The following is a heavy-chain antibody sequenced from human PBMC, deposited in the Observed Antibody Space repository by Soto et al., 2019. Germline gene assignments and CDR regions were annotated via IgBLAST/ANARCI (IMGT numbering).Heavy chain of an antibody. CDR3: AKDMITFGGVIVHY. CDR2: ISYDGSNK. V-gene: IGHV3-30*18. Sequence: QVQLVESGGGVVQPGGSLRLSCAASGFTFSSYGMHWVRQAPGKGLEWVAFISYDGSNKYYADSVKGRFTISRDNSKNTLYLQMNSLRAEDTAVYYCAKDMITFGGVIVHYWGQGTLLTVSS. D-gene: IGHD3-16*02. J-gene: IGHJ4*02. CDR1: GFTFSSYG.